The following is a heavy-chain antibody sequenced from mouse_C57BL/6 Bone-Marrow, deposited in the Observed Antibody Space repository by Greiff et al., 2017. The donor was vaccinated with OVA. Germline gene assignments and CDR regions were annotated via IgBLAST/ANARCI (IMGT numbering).Heavy chain of an antibody. V-gene: IGHV14-4*01. D-gene: IGHD2-1*01. J-gene: IGHJ3*01. CDR3: TLYSFAY. CDR2: IEPENGDT. CDR1: GFNIKDDY. Sequence: DVQLQQSGAELVRPGASVKLSCTASGFNIKDDYMHWVKQRPEQGLEWIGWIEPENGDTEYASKFQGKATITADTSSNTAYLQLSSLTSEDTAVYYCTLYSFAYWGQGTLVTVSA.